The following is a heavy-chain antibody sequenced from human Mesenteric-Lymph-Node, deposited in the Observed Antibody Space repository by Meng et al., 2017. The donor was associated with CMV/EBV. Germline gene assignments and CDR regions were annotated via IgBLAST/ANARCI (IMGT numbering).Heavy chain of an antibody. CDR1: GYSISSGYY. V-gene: IGHV4-38-2*02. Sequence: SETLSLTCTVSGYSISSGYYWGWIRQPPGKGLEWIGSIYHSGSTYYNPSLKSRVTISVDTSKNQFSLKLSSVTAADTAVYYCARSRVAGTGYSVYWGQGTLVTVSS. D-gene: IGHD6-19*01. J-gene: IGHJ4*02. CDR3: ARSRVAGTGYSVY. CDR2: IYHSGST.